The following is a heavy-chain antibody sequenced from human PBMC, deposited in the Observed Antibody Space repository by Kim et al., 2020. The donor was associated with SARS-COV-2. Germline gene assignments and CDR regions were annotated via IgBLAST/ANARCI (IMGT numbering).Heavy chain of an antibody. J-gene: IGHJ4*02. CDR2: ISSSGSTI. CDR3: ARVLQWLDY. CDR1: GFTFSSYE. Sequence: GGSLRLSCAASGFTFSSYEMNWVRQAPGKGLEWVSYISSSGSTIYYADSVKGRFTISRDNAKNSLYLQMNSLRAEDTAVYYCARVLQWLDYWGQGTLVTVSS. D-gene: IGHD6-19*01. V-gene: IGHV3-48*03.